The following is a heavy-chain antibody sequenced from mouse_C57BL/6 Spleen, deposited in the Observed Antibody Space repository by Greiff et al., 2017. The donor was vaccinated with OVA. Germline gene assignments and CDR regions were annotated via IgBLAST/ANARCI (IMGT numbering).Heavy chain of an antibody. CDR3: ARHEELRGDYAMDY. J-gene: IGHJ4*01. CDR1: GFTFSSYG. CDR2: ISSGGSYT. Sequence: EVKVVESGGDLVKPGGSLKLSCAASGFTFSSYGMSWVRQTPDKRLEWVATISSGGSYTYYPDSVKGRFTISRDNAKNTLYLQRSGLKSEDTAMYYCARHEELRGDYAMDYWGQGTSVTVSS. V-gene: IGHV5-6*01. D-gene: IGHD1-1*01.